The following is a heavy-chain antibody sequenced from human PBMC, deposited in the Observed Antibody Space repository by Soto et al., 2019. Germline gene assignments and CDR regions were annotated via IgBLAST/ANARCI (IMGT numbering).Heavy chain of an antibody. V-gene: IGHV4-39*01. J-gene: IGHJ5*02. CDR3: ARQCRGVTCHWFLP. D-gene: IGHD2-15*01. Sequence: QLQLQESGPGLVKPSETLSLTCTVSSGSISSTFYYWDWIRQPPGKGLEWIGSIFYSGSTYYNPSLKSQFTISVDTSKNQFSLTLTSVPAADAAVYYSARQCRGVTCHWFLPSGQGPLVHVSS. CDR2: IFYSGST. CDR1: SGSISSTFYY.